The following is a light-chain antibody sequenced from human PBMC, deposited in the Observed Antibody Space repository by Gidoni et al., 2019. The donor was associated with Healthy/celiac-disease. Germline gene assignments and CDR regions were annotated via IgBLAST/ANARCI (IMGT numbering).Light chain of an antibody. J-gene: IGKJ1*01. Sequence: DIKLTKSPSSLSSSVVDRVTITCRASHSISSYLNWYQQKQGKAPKLLIYAASSLQSGVHSRFSGSGSGTDFTLTISSLQPEDFATYYCQQSYSTPRTFGQGTKVEIK. CDR3: QQSYSTPRT. CDR2: AAS. V-gene: IGKV1-39*01. CDR1: HSISSY.